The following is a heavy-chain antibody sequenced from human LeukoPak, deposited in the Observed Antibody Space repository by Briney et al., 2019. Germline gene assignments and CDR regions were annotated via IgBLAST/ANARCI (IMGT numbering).Heavy chain of an antibody. Sequence: SQTLSLTCTVSGGSISSGGYYWSWIRQHPGKGLEWIGYIYYSGSTNYNPSLKSRVTISVDTSKNQFSLKLSSVTAADTAVYYCARGGGYSGYDFFYYYYMDVWGKGTTVTVSS. V-gene: IGHV4-61*08. CDR1: GGSISSGGYY. CDR3: ARGGGYSGYDFFYYYYMDV. J-gene: IGHJ6*03. CDR2: IYYSGST. D-gene: IGHD5-12*01.